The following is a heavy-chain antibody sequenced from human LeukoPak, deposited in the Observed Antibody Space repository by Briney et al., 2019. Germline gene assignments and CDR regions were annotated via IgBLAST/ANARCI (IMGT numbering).Heavy chain of an antibody. Sequence: GSLRLSCAASGFIFSAYGMNWIRQPPGKGLEWIGEINHSGSTNYNPSLKSRVTISVDTSKNQFSLKLSSVTAADTAVYYCARGRAAVAGTKYFQHWGQGTLVTVSS. CDR2: INHSGST. CDR1: GFIFSAYG. CDR3: ARGRAAVAGTKYFQH. J-gene: IGHJ1*01. D-gene: IGHD6-19*01. V-gene: IGHV4-34*01.